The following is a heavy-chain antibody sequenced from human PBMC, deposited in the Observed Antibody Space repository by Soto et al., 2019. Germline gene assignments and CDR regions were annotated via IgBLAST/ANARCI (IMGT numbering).Heavy chain of an antibody. V-gene: IGHV1-69*06. CDR2: IIPIFGTA. CDR1: GGTFSSYA. J-gene: IGHJ4*02. D-gene: IGHD2-21*02. Sequence: QVQLVQSGAEVKKPGSSVKVSCKASGGTFSSYAISWVRQAPGQGLEWMGGIIPIFGTANYAQKFQGRVTITADKSTSTAYMELSSLRSEDKAVYYCARAQGGKTYCGGDCYSGGFDYWGQGTLVTVSS. CDR3: ARAQGGKTYCGGDCYSGGFDY.